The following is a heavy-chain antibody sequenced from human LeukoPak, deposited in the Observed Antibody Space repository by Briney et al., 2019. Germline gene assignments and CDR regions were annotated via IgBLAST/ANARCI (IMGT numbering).Heavy chain of an antibody. J-gene: IGHJ4*02. D-gene: IGHD3-3*01. Sequence: GGSLRLSCAASGFTLSSYWMSWVRQAPGKGLEWVANIKQDGSESYYVDSVKGRFTISRDNAKNSLYLQMNSLRAEDTAVYYCAKTSGFWSGYPIYYFDYWGQGTLVTVSS. CDR1: GFTLSSYW. CDR2: IKQDGSES. V-gene: IGHV3-7*03. CDR3: AKTSGFWSGYPIYYFDY.